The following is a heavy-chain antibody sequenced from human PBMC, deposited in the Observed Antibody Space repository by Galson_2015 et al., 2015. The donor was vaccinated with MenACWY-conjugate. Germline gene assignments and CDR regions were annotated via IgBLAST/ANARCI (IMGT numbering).Heavy chain of an antibody. J-gene: IGHJ4*02. CDR1: GFTFSSYG. CDR3: ASTGFGEDY. V-gene: IGHV3-30*03. D-gene: IGHD3-10*01. Sequence: SLRLSCAASGFTFSSYGMHWVRQAPGKGLEWVAVISYDGSNKYCADSVKGRFTISRDNSKNTLYLQMNSLRAEDTAVYYCASTGFGEDYWGQGTLVTVSS. CDR2: ISYDGSNK.